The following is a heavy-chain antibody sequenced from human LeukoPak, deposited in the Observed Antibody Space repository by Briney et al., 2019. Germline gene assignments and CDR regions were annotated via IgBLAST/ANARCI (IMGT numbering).Heavy chain of an antibody. J-gene: IGHJ4*02. D-gene: IGHD6-13*01. V-gene: IGHV4-34*01. CDR1: SGSLSRYS. CDR3: ARVVGKYSSSWYY. Sequence: SETLSLTCAVYSGSLSRYSWSWIRPPPGRGREWIGEINHSGSTNYNPSLQGRVTISVDTSKNQFSLKLRSVAAADTAVYYCARVVGKYSSSWYYWGQGTLVTVFS. CDR2: INHSGST.